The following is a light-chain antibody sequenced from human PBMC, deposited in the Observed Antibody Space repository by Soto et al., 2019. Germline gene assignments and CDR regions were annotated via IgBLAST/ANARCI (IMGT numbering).Light chain of an antibody. J-gene: IGKJ3*01. CDR1: QVISSW. V-gene: IGKV1-12*01. CDR3: QQANNFPPIT. Sequence: DIQMTQSPSSVSASVGDRVTITCRASQVISSWLAWYQQKPGKAPKLLIYAASSLQSGVPSRFSGSGSGTDFTLTTSSLHPEDSATYYCQQANNFPPITFGPGTKVHIK. CDR2: AAS.